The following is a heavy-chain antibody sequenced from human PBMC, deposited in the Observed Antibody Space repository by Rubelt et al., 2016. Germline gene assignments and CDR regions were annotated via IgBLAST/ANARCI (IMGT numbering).Heavy chain of an antibody. D-gene: IGHD4-17*01. CDR1: GESSSGYY. J-gene: IGHJ5*02. V-gene: IGHV4-34*01. CDR2: INHSGST. CDR3: ARQLGIGGDYDWFHP. Sequence: QVQLQQWGAGLLKPSETLSLTCAVYGESSSGYYWSWIRQPPGKGLEWVGEINHSGSTTYNPSLKSRVTISEDTSKTQFSLEGGSVTAADTAGYYCARQLGIGGDYDWFHPWGQGTLVTVSS.